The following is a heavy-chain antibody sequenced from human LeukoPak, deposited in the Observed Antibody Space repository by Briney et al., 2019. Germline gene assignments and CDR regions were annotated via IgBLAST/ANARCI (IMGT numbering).Heavy chain of an antibody. D-gene: IGHD3-16*02. CDR1: GGSISSGGYY. Sequence: PSQTLSLTCTVSGGSISSGGYYWSWIRQHPGKGLEWIGYIYYSGSTYYNPSLKSRVTISVDTSKNQFSLKLSSVTAADTAVYYCARASPAYVWGSYRPGAIDYWGQGTLVTVSS. CDR2: IYYSGST. J-gene: IGHJ4*02. V-gene: IGHV4-31*03. CDR3: ARASPAYVWGSYRPGAIDY.